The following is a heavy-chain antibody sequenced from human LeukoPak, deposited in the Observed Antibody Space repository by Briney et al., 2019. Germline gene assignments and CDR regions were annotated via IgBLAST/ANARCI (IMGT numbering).Heavy chain of an antibody. D-gene: IGHD3-16*01. V-gene: IGHV3-30*02. CDR2: IPRDGSYE. CDR3: ADIPNSFGPDY. J-gene: IGHJ4*02. Sequence: PGGSLRLSCAASGFSFSSYGMHWVRLAPGRGLEWVAFIPRDGSYEKYADSVKGRFAISRDNSKSTLYLHMNSLRAEDTAVYYCADIPNSFGPDYWGQGSLVTVS. CDR1: GFSFSSYG.